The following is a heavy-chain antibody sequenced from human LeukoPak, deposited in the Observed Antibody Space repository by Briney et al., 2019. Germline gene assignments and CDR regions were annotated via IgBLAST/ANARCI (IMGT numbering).Heavy chain of an antibody. CDR3: VKDPFYGGNPLYYFDY. D-gene: IGHD4-23*01. Sequence: PGGSLRLSCSASGFTFSSYAMHWVRQAPGKGLEYVSALSSNGGSTYYADSVKGRFTISRDNSKNTLYLQMSSLRVEDTAVYYCVKDPFYGGNPLYYFDYWGQGTLVTVSS. CDR1: GFTFSSYA. CDR2: LSSNGGST. V-gene: IGHV3-64D*06. J-gene: IGHJ4*02.